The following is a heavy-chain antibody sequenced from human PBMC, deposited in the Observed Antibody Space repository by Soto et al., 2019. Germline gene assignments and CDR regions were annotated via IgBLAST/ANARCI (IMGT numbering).Heavy chain of an antibody. CDR2: IFSNDEK. J-gene: IGHJ4*02. CDR1: GFSLSNARMG. Sequence: QVTLKESGPVLVNPTETLTLTCTVSGFSLSNARMGVSWIRQPPGKALEWLAHIFSNDEKSYSTSLKSRLTISKDTSKSQVVLTMTNMDPVDTATYYCARPACSGGSCYFAYWGQGTLVTVSS. V-gene: IGHV2-26*01. CDR3: ARPACSGGSCYFAY. D-gene: IGHD2-15*01.